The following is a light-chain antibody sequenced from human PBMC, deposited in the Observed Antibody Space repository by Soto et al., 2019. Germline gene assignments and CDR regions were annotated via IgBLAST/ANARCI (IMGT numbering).Light chain of an antibody. J-gene: IGKJ1*01. V-gene: IGKV1-5*01. CDR1: QGISNW. CDR2: HAS. CDR3: QQYSSYPT. Sequence: DIQMTQSPSTRSASIGDTVTVACRASQGISNWLAWYQQEPGKAPKLLIFHASSLESGVPSRFSGSGSGTEFTLTISRLQSDDFATYYCQQYSSYPTFGQGTKVDIK.